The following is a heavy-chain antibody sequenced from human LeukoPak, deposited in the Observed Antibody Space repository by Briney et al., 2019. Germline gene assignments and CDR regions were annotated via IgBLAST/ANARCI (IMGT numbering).Heavy chain of an antibody. J-gene: IGHJ5*02. Sequence: SETLSLTCTVSGGSISSYYWSWIRQPAGKGLEWVGRIYTSGSTNYTPSLKSRVTMSVDTSKNQFSLKLSSVTAADTAVYYCARDPAHYSNWFDPWGQGTLVTVSS. CDR2: IYTSGST. D-gene: IGHD4-11*01. V-gene: IGHV4-4*07. CDR3: ARDPAHYSNWFDP. CDR1: GGSISSYY.